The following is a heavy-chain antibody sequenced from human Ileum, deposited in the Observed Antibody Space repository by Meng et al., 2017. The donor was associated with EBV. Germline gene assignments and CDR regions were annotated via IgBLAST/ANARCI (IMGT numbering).Heavy chain of an antibody. CDR2: IPHRGSS. CDR3: LRGSGGSV. V-gene: IGHV4-4*02. D-gene: IGHD3-10*01. Sequence: GQLRGSGPDMGKPSETLSLTCAVSGDSITNHNWWAWVRQPPGKGLEWIGEIPHRGSSAYNPSLKSRVSMSIDKSKNQFSLKLTSVTAADTDVYHCLRGSGGSVWGQGTLVTVSS. J-gene: IGHJ1*01. CDR1: GDSITNHNW.